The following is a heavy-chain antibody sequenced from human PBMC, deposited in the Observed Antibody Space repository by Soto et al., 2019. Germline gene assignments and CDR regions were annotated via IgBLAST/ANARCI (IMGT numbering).Heavy chain of an antibody. J-gene: IGHJ6*02. CDR1: GGSISSGGYY. CDR3: AREGQQHDYYGMDV. Sequence: QVQLQESGPGLVKPSQTLSLTCTVSGGSISSGGYYWSWIRQHPGKGLEWIGYIYYSGSTYYNPSLKSRVTISVDPSKNQVSLKLSSVTAADTAVYYCAREGQQHDYYGMDVWGQGTTVTVSS. D-gene: IGHD6-13*01. CDR2: IYYSGST. V-gene: IGHV4-31*03.